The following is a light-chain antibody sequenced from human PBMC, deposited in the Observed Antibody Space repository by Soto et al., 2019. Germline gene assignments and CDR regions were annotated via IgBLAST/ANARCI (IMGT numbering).Light chain of an antibody. Sequence: QSVLTQPPSASGSPGQSVTISCTGTSSDVGGYNYVSWYQQHPGKAPKLMIYEVSKRPSGVPDRFSGSKSGNTASLTVSGLQAEDEADYSCSSYTSTNTQVFGTGTKVTVL. CDR2: EVS. V-gene: IGLV2-8*01. CDR1: SSDVGGYNY. CDR3: SSYTSTNTQV. J-gene: IGLJ1*01.